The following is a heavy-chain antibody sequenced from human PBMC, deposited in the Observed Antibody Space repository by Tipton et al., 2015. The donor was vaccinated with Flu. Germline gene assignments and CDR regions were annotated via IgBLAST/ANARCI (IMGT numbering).Heavy chain of an antibody. CDR2: INHSGST. CDR3: ASPFMVRVVIQDY. V-gene: IGHV4-34*01. CDR1: GGSFSGYY. Sequence: TLSLTCAVYGGSFSGYYWSWIRQPPGKGLEWIGEINHSGSTNYNPSLKSRVTISVDTSKNQFSLKLSSVTAADTAVYYCASPFMVRVVIQDYWGQGTLVTVSS. J-gene: IGHJ4*02. D-gene: IGHD3-10*01.